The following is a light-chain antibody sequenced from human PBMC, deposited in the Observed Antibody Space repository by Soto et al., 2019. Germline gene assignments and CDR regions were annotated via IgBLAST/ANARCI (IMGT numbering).Light chain of an antibody. CDR1: QSVSSN. CDR3: QQGGT. V-gene: IGKV3-15*01. CDR2: GSS. Sequence: EIVMTQSPATLSVSPGERATLSCRASQSVSSNLAWYQQKPGQAPRLLIYGSSTRATGIPARFSGSGSGTEFTLTISSLQSEDFAVYYCQQGGTFGQGTRWIS. J-gene: IGKJ1*01.